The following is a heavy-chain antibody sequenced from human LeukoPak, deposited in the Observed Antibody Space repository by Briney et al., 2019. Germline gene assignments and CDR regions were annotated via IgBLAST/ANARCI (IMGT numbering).Heavy chain of an antibody. CDR3: ASGGEYGDGPLYYYYYYMDV. Sequence: ASVKVSCKASGYTFTGYYMHWVRQAPGQGLEWMGWINPNSGGTNYAQKFQGRVTMTRDTSISTAYMELSRLRSDDTAVYYCASGGEYGDGPLYYYYYYMDVWGKGTTVTVSS. V-gene: IGHV1-2*02. CDR1: GYTFTGYY. D-gene: IGHD4-17*01. J-gene: IGHJ6*03. CDR2: INPNSGGT.